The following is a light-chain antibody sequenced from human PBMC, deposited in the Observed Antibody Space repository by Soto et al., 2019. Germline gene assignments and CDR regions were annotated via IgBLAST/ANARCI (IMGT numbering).Light chain of an antibody. CDR2: DAS. J-gene: IGKJ3*01. CDR3: QQRSNWPT. V-gene: IGKV3-11*01. CDR1: QSVSSY. Sequence: EIVLTQSPATLSLSPGERATLSCRASQSVSSYLAWYQQKPGQAPRLLINDASNRATSIPARFSGSGSGTDFTLTICSLEPEDFAVYYCQQRSNWPTFGPATKVDIK.